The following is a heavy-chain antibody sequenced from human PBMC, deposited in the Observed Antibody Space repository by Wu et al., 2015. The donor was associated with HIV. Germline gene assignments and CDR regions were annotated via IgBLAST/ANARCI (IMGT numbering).Heavy chain of an antibody. CDR2: IIPIFGTA. J-gene: IGHJ6*02. CDR1: GGTFSSYA. CDR3: ARGLGGGSYYAPYYYYGMDV. D-gene: IGHD1-26*01. V-gene: IGHV1-69*05. Sequence: QVQLVQSGAEVKKPGSSVKVSCKASGGTFSSYAISWVRQAPGQGLEWMGGIIPIFGTANYAQKFQGRVTITTDESTSTAYMELSSLRSEDTAVYYCARGLGGGSYYAPYYYYGMDVWGQGTTVTVSS.